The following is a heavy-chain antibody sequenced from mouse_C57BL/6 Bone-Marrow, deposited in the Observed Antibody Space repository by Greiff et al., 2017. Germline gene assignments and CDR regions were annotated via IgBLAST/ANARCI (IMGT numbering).Heavy chain of an antibody. CDR2: IHPNSGST. D-gene: IGHD2-3*01. J-gene: IGHJ2*01. CDR1: GYTFTSYW. CDR3: ARKDGSHYFDY. Sequence: QVQLQQSGAELVKPGASVKLSCKASGYTFTSYWMHWVKQRPGQGLEWIGMIHPNSGSTNYNEKFKSKATLTVDKSSSTAYMQLSSLTSEDSAVXYCARKDGSHYFDYWGQGTTLTVSS. V-gene: IGHV1-64*01.